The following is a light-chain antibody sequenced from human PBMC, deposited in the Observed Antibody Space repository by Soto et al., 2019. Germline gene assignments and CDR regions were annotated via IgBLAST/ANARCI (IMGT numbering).Light chain of an antibody. CDR3: QQYGVSPRT. Sequence: EIVLTQSPGTLSLSPGERVTLSCRASQSVSGSYLAWYLQKPGQAPRVLIYGASSRATGIPDRFSGSGSGTDFTVTISRLEPEDFAVYYCQQYGVSPRTFGQGTKVEIK. CDR2: GAS. J-gene: IGKJ1*01. V-gene: IGKV3-20*01. CDR1: QSVSGSY.